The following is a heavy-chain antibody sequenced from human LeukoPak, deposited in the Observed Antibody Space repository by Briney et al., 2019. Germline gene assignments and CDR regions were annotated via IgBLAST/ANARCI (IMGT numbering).Heavy chain of an antibody. D-gene: IGHD3-16*01. CDR1: GGSISPYY. J-gene: IGHJ4*02. CDR2: IYYSGST. V-gene: IGHV4-59*01. CDR3: ARYDWGKYLDY. Sequence: PSETLSLTCTVSGGSISPYYWSWVRQPPGKGLEWIGYIYYSGSTNYNPSLKSRVTMSVDTSKNQFSLKLSSVTAADTAVYYCARYDWGKYLDYWGQGTLVTVSS.